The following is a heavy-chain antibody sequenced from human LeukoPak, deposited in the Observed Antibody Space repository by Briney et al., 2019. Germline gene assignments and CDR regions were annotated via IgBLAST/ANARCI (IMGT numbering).Heavy chain of an antibody. D-gene: IGHD2-15*01. J-gene: IGHJ6*03. CDR1: GGPISSYY. CDR2: IYYSGST. V-gene: IGHV4-59*08. Sequence: SETLSLTCTVSGGPISSYYWSWLRQPPGKGLEWIGYIYYSGSTNYHPSLKSRVTISVDTSKNQFSLKLSSVSAADTAVYYCARHGPLGYCSGGSCYDLYYMDVWGKGTTVTVSS. CDR3: ARHGPLGYCSGGSCYDLYYMDV.